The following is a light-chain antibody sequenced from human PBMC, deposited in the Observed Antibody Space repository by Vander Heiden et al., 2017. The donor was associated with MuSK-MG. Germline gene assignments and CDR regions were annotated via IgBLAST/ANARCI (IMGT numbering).Light chain of an antibody. CDR3: CSYAGSYTP. CDR2: DVN. J-gene: IGLJ2*01. V-gene: IGLV2-11*01. CDR1: SSDVGGYNY. Sequence: QSALTQPRSGSGSPGQSVTISCTGTSSDVGGYNYASWYQQHPGKAPKLMLYDVNKRPSGVPDRFFGSKSGNTASLTISGLQAEDEADYYCCSYAGSYTPFGGGTKLTVL.